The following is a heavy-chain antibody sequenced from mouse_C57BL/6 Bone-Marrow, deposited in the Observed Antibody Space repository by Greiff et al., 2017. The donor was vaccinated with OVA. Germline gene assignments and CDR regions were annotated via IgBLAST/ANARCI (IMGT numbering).Heavy chain of an antibody. V-gene: IGHV1-18*01. CDR2: INPNNGGT. D-gene: IGHD1-1*01. J-gene: IGHJ4*01. CDR1: GYTFTDYN. CDR3: ARPLLPPYAMDY. Sequence: VQLQQSGPELVKPGASVKIPCKASGYTFTDYNMDWVKQSHGKSLEWIGDINPNNGGTIFNQKFKGKATLTVDKSSSTAYMELRSLTSEDTAVYYCARPLLPPYAMDYWGQGTSGTVSS.